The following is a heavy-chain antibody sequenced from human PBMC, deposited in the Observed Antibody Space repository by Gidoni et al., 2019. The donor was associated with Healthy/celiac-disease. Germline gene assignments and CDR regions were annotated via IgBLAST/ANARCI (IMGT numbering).Heavy chain of an antibody. CDR3: AKAGDGGVTAILYYFDY. CDR2: ISYDGSNK. J-gene: IGHJ4*02. D-gene: IGHD2-21*02. V-gene: IGHV3-30*18. CDR1: GFTCSSYG. Sequence: QVQLVESGGGVVQPGRSLRLSCAASGFTCSSYGMHWVRQAPGKGLEWVAVISYDGSNKYYADSVKVRFTISRDNSKNTLYLQMNSLRAEDTAVYYCAKAGDGGVTAILYYFDYWGQGTLVTVSS.